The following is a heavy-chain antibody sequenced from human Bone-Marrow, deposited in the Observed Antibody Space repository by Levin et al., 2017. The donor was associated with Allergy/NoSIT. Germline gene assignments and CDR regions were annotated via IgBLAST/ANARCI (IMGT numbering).Heavy chain of an antibody. D-gene: IGHD3-22*01. CDR2: IKSVHHGGTS. Sequence: GGSLRLSCAASGFSFTDAWMSWVRLTPGKGLEWVGRIKSVHHGGTSDYAPPVRGRFTISRDDSANTLHLQMDSLKIEDTAVYYCTTDEHYYDTSGYFDSWGLGTLVTVSS. J-gene: IGHJ4*02. CDR1: GFSFTDAW. V-gene: IGHV3-15*01. CDR3: TTDEHYYDTSGYFDS.